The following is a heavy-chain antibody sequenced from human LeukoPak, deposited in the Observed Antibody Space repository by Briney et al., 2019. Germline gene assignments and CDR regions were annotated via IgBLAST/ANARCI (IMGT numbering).Heavy chain of an antibody. CDR2: IWYDGSNK. V-gene: IGHV3-33*01. D-gene: IGHD1-26*01. J-gene: IGHJ5*02. CDR3: ASAPEGSANWFDP. CDR1: GFTFSSYG. Sequence: PGGSLRLSCAASGFTFSSYGMHWVRQAPGKGLEWVAVIWYDGSNKYYADSVKGRFTISRDNSKTTLYLQMNSLRAEDTAVYYCASAPEGSANWFDPWGQGTLVTVSS.